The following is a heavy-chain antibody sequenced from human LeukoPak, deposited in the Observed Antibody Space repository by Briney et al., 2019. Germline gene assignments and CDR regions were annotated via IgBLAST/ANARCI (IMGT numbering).Heavy chain of an antibody. Sequence: GGSLRLSCAASGFTFSTYSMNWVRQAPGKGLEWVSSISGSSGYIYYADSVKGRFTISRDNAQNSLYLQMNSLRAEDTAVYYCAKDLGDIVATIIDYWGQGTLVTVSS. CDR3: AKDLGDIVATIIDY. CDR2: ISGSSGYI. CDR1: GFTFSTYS. V-gene: IGHV3-21*04. J-gene: IGHJ4*02. D-gene: IGHD5-12*01.